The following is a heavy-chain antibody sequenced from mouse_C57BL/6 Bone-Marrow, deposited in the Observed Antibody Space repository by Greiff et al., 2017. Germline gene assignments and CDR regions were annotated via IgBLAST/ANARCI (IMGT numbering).Heavy chain of an antibody. CDR1: GFTFSSYA. V-gene: IGHV5-4*01. Sequence: EVKVVESGGGLVKPGGSLKLSCAASGFTFSSYAMSWVRQTPEKRLEWVATISDGGSYTYYPDNVKGRFTISRDNAKNNLYLQMSHLKAEDTAMYYCAREEGAWFAYWGQGTLVTVSA. CDR2: ISDGGSYT. J-gene: IGHJ3*01. CDR3: AREEGAWFAY.